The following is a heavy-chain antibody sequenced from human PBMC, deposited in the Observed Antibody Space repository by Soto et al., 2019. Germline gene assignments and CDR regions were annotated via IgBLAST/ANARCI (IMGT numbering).Heavy chain of an antibody. V-gene: IGHV6-1*01. CDR2: TYYRSKWYN. Sequence: SQTLSLTCAISGDSVSSNSAAWNWIRQSPSRGLEWLGRTYYRSKWYNDYAVSVKSRITINPDTSKNQFSLQLNSVTPEDTAVYYCARFYYDFWSGPDYYYYYGMDVWGKGTTVTVCS. J-gene: IGHJ6*04. CDR3: ARFYYDFWSGPDYYYYYGMDV. D-gene: IGHD3-3*01. CDR1: GDSVSSNSAA.